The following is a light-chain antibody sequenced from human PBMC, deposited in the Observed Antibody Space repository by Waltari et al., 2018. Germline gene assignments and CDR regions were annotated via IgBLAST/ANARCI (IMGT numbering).Light chain of an antibody. J-gene: IGKJ2*01. V-gene: IGKV3-11*01. CDR1: QTVRTY. CDR2: DAS. Sequence: EIVLTQSPATLSLSPGGRATPSCRASQTVRTYLAWYQQKPGQAPRLLIFDASSRATGIPAKFSGSGSGTDFTLTVSNLEPEDFAIYYCQQRSNWPYTFGQGTRVEIK. CDR3: QQRSNWPYT.